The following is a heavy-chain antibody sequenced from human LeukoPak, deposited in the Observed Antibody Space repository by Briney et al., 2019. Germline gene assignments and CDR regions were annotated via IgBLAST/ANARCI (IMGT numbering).Heavy chain of an antibody. D-gene: IGHD6-13*01. V-gene: IGHV1-18*01. CDR1: GYTFTSYG. CDR2: ISAYNGNT. J-gene: IGHJ4*02. CDR3: ARAGDSSSWYVEDY. Sequence: GASVKVSCTASGYTFTSYGISWVRQAPGQGLEWMGWISAYNGNTNYAQKLQGRVTMTTDTSTSTAYMELRSLRSDDTAVYYCARAGDSSSWYVEDYWGQGTLVTVSS.